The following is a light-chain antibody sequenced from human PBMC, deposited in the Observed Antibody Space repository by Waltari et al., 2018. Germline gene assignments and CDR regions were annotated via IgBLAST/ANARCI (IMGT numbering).Light chain of an antibody. CDR3: QTGGHGTWV. CDR1: SAHTSNV. V-gene: IGLV4-69*01. Sequence: QLVLTQSPSASPSLVASLQLTSTLSSAHTSNVIARLLQQPGKGPRFVMKVNRDGSHSKGDEIPDRFSGSSSGAERYLSISSLQSEDDADYYCQTGGHGTWVFGGGTKVTVL. CDR2: VNRDGSH. J-gene: IGLJ3*02.